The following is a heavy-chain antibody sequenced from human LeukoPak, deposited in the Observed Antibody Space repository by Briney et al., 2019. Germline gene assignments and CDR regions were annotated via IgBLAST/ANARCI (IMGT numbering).Heavy chain of an antibody. D-gene: IGHD1-26*01. V-gene: IGHV1-2*02. J-gene: IGHJ6*03. CDR3: ARSGSYYPYYYYYYMDV. Sequence: GASVKVSCKASGYTFTGYYMHWVRQAPGQGLEWMGWINPNSGGTNYAQKFQGRVTMTRDTSISTAYMELSRLRSDDTAVYYCARSGSYYPYYYYYYMDVWGKGTTVTVSS. CDR2: INPNSGGT. CDR1: GYTFTGYY.